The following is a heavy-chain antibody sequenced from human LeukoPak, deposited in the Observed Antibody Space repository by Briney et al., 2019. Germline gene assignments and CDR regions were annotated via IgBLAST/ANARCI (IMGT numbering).Heavy chain of an antibody. CDR1: GFSFSTYS. J-gene: IGHJ4*02. V-gene: IGHV3-48*04. D-gene: IGHD1-1*01. Sequence: QPGGSLRLYCTASGFSFSTYSMKWVRQAPGKGLEGVSYIVGSSSNIYYADSVKGRFTISRDNAKNSLYLQMDSLRAEDTAVYYCATDSPETAAFDYWGQGTLVTVSS. CDR2: IVGSSSNI. CDR3: ATDSPETAAFDY.